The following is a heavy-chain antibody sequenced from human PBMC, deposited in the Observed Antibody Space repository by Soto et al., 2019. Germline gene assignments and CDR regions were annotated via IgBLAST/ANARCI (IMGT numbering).Heavy chain of an antibody. V-gene: IGHV1-69*04. CDR2: IIPILGIA. Sequence: SVKVSCKASGGTFSSYAISWVRQAPGQGLEWMGRIIPILGIANYAQKFQGRVTITADKSTSTAYMELSSLRSEDTAVYYCARDSTGASTDYWGQGTLVTVSS. D-gene: IGHD7-27*01. J-gene: IGHJ4*02. CDR3: ARDSTGASTDY. CDR1: GGTFSSYA.